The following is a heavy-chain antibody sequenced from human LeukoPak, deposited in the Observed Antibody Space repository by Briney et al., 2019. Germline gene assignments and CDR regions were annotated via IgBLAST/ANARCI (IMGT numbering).Heavy chain of an antibody. J-gene: IGHJ4*02. CDR2: ISWNSGSI. D-gene: IGHD4/OR15-4a*01. Sequence: GRSLRLSCAASGFTFDDYAMHWVRQAPGQGLEWVSGISWNSGSIVYADSVKGRFTISRDNAKNSLYLQMNSLRAEDTALYYCAQESYGGGPCDYWGQGTLVTVSS. CDR3: AQESYGGGPCDY. V-gene: IGHV3-9*01. CDR1: GFTFDDYA.